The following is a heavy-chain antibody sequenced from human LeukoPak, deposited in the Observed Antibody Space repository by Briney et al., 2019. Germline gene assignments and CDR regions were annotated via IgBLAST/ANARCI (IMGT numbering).Heavy chain of an antibody. CDR2: IVVGSGNT. V-gene: IGHV1-58*02. J-gene: IGHJ4*02. CDR1: GFTFTRSA. Sequence: GASVKVSCKASGFTFTRSAMQWVRRARGQRLEWIGWIVVGSGNTNYAQKFQERVTISRDMSTSTAYMELSSLRSEDTAVYYCAALVDYYDSSGYYVDYWGQGTLVTVSS. CDR3: AALVDYYDSSGYYVDY. D-gene: IGHD3-22*01.